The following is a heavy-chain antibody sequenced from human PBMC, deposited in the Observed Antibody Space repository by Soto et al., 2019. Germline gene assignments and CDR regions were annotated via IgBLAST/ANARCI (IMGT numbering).Heavy chain of an antibody. Sequence: GGSLRLSCAASGFTFSSHAMTWVRQAPGKGLEWVSSISVSGGSTYYAGSVKGRFTISRDNSGNTLFLQMNSLRAEDTAVYYCAKNVGDNSGYNSRQLGNDAFDIWGQGTRVTVSS. D-gene: IGHD3-22*01. CDR3: AKNVGDNSGYNSRQLGNDAFDI. CDR2: ISVSGGST. V-gene: IGHV3-23*01. CDR1: GFTFSSHA. J-gene: IGHJ3*02.